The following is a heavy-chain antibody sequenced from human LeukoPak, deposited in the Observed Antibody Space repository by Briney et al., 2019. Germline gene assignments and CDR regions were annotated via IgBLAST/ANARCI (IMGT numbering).Heavy chain of an antibody. V-gene: IGHV4-61*08. CDR1: GGSISSGGYS. CDR3: ARDGSASNYFDY. J-gene: IGHJ4*02. Sequence: PSQTLSLTCAVSGGSISSGGYSWSWIRQPPGKGLEWIGYIYYSGSTNYNPSLKSRVTISIDTSKSQFSLKVNSVTAADTAVYYCARDGSASNYFDYWGQGTLVTVSS. CDR2: IYYSGST. D-gene: IGHD3-10*01.